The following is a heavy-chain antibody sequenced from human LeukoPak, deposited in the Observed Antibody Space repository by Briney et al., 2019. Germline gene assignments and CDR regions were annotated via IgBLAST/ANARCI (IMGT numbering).Heavy chain of an antibody. CDR3: ATYYDSSGYYYFDY. CDR2: INQDGSEK. D-gene: IGHD3-22*01. J-gene: IGHJ4*02. CDR1: GITFSRFW. V-gene: IGHV3-7*03. Sequence: PGGSLRLSCAASGITFSRFWMSWVRQAPGKGLQWVANINQDGSEKHYVDSVKGRFTISRDNAENSLYLQMNSLRAEDTAVYYCATYYDSSGYYYFDYWGQGTLVTVSS.